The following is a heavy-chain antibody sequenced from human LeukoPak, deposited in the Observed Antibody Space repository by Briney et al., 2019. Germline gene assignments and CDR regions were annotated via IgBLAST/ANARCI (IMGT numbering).Heavy chain of an antibody. CDR3: ARGVALGY. CDR1: GFTLTDYY. D-gene: IGHD3-3*01. V-gene: IGHV3-11*01. CDR2: ISGSGTTI. Sequence: PGRSLRLSCAASGFTLTDYYMSWIRQAPGKGLEWISYISGSGTTIYYADSVKGRFTISRDNAKNSLYLQMNGLTVEDTAVYYCARGVALGYWGQGTLVTVSS. J-gene: IGHJ4*02.